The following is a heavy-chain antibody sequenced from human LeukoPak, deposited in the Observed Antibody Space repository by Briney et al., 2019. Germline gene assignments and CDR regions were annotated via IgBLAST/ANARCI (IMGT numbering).Heavy chain of an antibody. CDR3: AKDQGEWETYYFDY. V-gene: IGHV3-9*01. CDR2: ISWNSGSI. CDR1: GFTFDDYA. Sequence: GRSLRLSCAASGFTFDDYAMHWVRQAPGKGLEWVSGISWNSGSIGYADSVKGRFTISRDNAKNSLYLQMNSLRAEDTALYYCAKDQGEWETYYFDYWGQGTLVTVSS. D-gene: IGHD1-26*01. J-gene: IGHJ4*02.